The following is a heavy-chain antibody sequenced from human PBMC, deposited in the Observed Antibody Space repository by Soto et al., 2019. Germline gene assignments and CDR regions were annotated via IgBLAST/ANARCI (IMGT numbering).Heavy chain of an antibody. CDR3: ARDSGYSYGSGSVDY. CDR2: ISAYNGNT. D-gene: IGHD3-10*01. V-gene: IGHV1-18*01. Sequence: QVQLVQSGAEVKKPGASVKVSCKASGYTFTSYGISWVRQAPGQGLEWMGWISAYNGNTNYAQKLQGRVTMTTDTSTSTADMELRSLRSDDTAVYYCARDSGYSYGSGSVDYWGQGTLVTVSS. J-gene: IGHJ4*02. CDR1: GYTFTSYG.